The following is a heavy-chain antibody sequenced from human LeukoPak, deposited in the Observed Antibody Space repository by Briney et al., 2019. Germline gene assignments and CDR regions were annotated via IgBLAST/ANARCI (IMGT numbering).Heavy chain of an antibody. Sequence: ASVKVPCKASGYTFTSYGISWVRQAPGQGLEWMGWISAYNGNTNYAQKLQGRVTMTTDTSTSTAYMELRSLRSDDTAVYYCARDPGRDSSGYYYTYYYYGMDVWGQGTTVTVSS. CDR2: ISAYNGNT. V-gene: IGHV1-18*01. CDR1: GYTFTSYG. CDR3: ARDPGRDSSGYYYTYYYYGMDV. J-gene: IGHJ6*02. D-gene: IGHD3-22*01.